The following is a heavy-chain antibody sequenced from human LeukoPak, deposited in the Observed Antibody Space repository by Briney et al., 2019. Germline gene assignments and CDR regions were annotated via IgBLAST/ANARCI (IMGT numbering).Heavy chain of an antibody. CDR3: ASDNWNHAHTFDY. CDR2: IRYDGSNK. J-gene: IGHJ4*02. Sequence: SGGSLRLSCAASGFTFSSYGMHWVRQAPGKGLEWVAFIRYDGSNKYYADSVKGRFTISRDNSKNTLYLQMNSLRAEDTAVYYCASDNWNHAHTFDYWGQGALVTVSS. D-gene: IGHD1-20*01. V-gene: IGHV3-30*02. CDR1: GFTFSSYG.